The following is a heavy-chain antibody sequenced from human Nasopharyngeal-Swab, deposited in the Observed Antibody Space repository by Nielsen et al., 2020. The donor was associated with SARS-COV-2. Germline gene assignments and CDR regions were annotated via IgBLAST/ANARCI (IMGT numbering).Heavy chain of an antibody. CDR1: GFTFDDYA. D-gene: IGHD5-24*01. CDR2: ISWNSGSI. V-gene: IGHV3-9*01. Sequence: GGSLRLSCAASGFTFDDYAMHWVRQAPGKGLEWVSGISWNSGSIGYADSVKGRFTISRDNAKNSLYLQMNSLRAEDTAVYYCAHAAGYNYPAGDWGQGTLVTVSS. CDR3: AHAAGYNYPAGD. J-gene: IGHJ4*02.